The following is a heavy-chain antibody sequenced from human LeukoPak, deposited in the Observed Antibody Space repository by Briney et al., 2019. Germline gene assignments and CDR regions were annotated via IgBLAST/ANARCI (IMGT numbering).Heavy chain of an antibody. J-gene: IGHJ4*02. Sequence: PSETLSLTCTVSGGSISSTSYYWGWIRQPPGKGLEWIGSIYYSGSTYYNPSLKSRVTMSLDTSKNQFSLKLSSVTAADTAVYYCARHVGGLLDYWGQGTLVTVSS. D-gene: IGHD3-16*01. CDR1: GGSISSTSYY. CDR2: IYYSGST. V-gene: IGHV4-39*01. CDR3: ARHVGGLLDY.